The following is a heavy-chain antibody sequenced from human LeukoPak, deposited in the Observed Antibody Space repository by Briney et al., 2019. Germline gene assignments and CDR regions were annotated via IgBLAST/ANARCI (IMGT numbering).Heavy chain of an antibody. CDR1: GYTFTSYG. CDR2: ISPYNGKT. Sequence: GASVKVSCKASGYTFTSYGISWVRQAPGRGLEYMGWISPYNGKTNIAQRHQGRVPMTTDSSTTTAYMELRGLRSDDTAVYYCAKSSYGSGSSYPLDDWGQGTLVTVSS. CDR3: AKSSYGSGSSYPLDD. V-gene: IGHV1-18*01. J-gene: IGHJ4*02. D-gene: IGHD3-10*01.